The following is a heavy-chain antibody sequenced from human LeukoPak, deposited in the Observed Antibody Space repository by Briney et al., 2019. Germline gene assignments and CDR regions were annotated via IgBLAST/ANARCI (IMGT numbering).Heavy chain of an antibody. CDR2: ISSSSTYI. V-gene: IGHV3-21*04. J-gene: IGHJ4*02. CDR1: GFTFSSYS. Sequence: NPGGSLRLSCGASGFTFSSYSMNWVRQAPGKGLEWVSSISSSSTYIFYADSVKGRFTISRDNAKNSLYLQMNSLRAEDTALYYCARVPHSWLVIVGADYWGQGTLVTVSS. CDR3: ARVPHSWLVIVGADY. D-gene: IGHD6-19*01.